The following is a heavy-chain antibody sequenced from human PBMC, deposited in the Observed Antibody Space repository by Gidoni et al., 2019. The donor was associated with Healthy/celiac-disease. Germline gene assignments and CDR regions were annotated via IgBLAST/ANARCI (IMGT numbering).Heavy chain of an antibody. CDR3: ARLHYYYYYMDV. Sequence: QLQLQESGPGLVQPSETLSLTCTVSGGSISSSSYYGGWIRQPPGKGLEWIGSIYYSGSTYYNPSLKSRVTISVDTPKNQFSLKLSSVTAADTAVYYCARLHYYYYYMDVWGKGTTVTVSS. J-gene: IGHJ6*03. V-gene: IGHV4-39*01. CDR2: IYYSGST. CDR1: GGSISSSSYY.